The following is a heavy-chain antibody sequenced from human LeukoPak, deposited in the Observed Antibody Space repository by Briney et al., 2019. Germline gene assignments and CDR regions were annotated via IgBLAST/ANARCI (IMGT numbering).Heavy chain of an antibody. V-gene: IGHV4-34*01. Sequence: SETLSLTCAVYGGSFSGYYWSWIRQPPGKGLEWIGEINHSGSTNYNPSLKSRVTISVDTSKNQFSLKLSSVTAADTAVYYCARGQQWLARNGFDYWGQGTLVTVSS. D-gene: IGHD6-19*01. CDR1: GGSFSGYY. J-gene: IGHJ4*02. CDR3: ARGQQWLARNGFDY. CDR2: INHSGST.